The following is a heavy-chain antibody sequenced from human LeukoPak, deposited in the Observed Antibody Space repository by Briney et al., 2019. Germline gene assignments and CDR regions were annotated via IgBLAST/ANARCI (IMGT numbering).Heavy chain of an antibody. CDR3: VRNGPFDY. CDR2: LKQDGSEK. CDR1: GYTFTTNW. J-gene: IGHJ4*02. V-gene: IGHV3-7*01. Sequence: GESLKISCKASGYTFTTNWIGWVRQAPGKGLEWVANLKQDGSEKYYVDSMKGRFTISRDNAKNSLFLQMNSLRAEDTAVYYCVRNGPFDYWGQGTLVTVSS.